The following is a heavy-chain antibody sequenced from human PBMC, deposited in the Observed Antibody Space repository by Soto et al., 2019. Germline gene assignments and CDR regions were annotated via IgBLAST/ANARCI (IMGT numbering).Heavy chain of an antibody. CDR3: ARDLNLSGSPYYNYYGMDV. CDR1: GFTFSSYG. CDR2: IWYDGSNK. V-gene: IGHV3-33*01. D-gene: IGHD1-26*01. J-gene: IGHJ6*02. Sequence: QVQLVESGGGVVQPGRSLRLSCAASGFTFSSYGMHWVRQAPGKGLEWVAVIWYDGSNKYYADSVKGRFTISRDNSKNTLYLQINSLRAEDTAVYYCARDLNLSGSPYYNYYGMDVWGQGTTVTVSS.